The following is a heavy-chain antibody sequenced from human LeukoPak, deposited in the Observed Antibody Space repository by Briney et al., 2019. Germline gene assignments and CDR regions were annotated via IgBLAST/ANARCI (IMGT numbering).Heavy chain of an antibody. CDR1: GFSLSTSGVG. D-gene: IGHD2-21*02. Sequence: SGPTLVKPTQTLTLTCTFSGFSLSTSGVGVGWIRQPPGKALEWLALIYWDDDKRYSPSLKSRLTITKDTSKNQVVLTMTNMDPVDTATYYCALTSCGGDCYSEGFDYWGQGTLVTVSS. V-gene: IGHV2-5*02. CDR2: IYWDDDK. J-gene: IGHJ4*02. CDR3: ALTSCGGDCYSEGFDY.